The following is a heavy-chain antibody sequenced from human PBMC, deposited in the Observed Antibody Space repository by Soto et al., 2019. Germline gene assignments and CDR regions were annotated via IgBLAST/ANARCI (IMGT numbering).Heavy chain of an antibody. Sequence: GGSLRLSCGAXGFAFSSYAMNWVRQAPGKGLEWVSGISGSGGSTYHADSVKGRFTISRDNSKNTLYLQMNSLRAEDTAVYYCAKEVWSGPMDVWGQGTTVTVSS. D-gene: IGHD3-3*01. CDR1: GFAFSSYA. CDR2: ISGSGGST. V-gene: IGHV3-23*01. CDR3: AKEVWSGPMDV. J-gene: IGHJ6*02.